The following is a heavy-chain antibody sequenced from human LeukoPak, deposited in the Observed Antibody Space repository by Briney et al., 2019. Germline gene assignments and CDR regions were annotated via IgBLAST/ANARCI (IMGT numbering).Heavy chain of an antibody. D-gene: IGHD4-17*01. V-gene: IGHV1-69*06. CDR1: GGTFSNYA. CDR3: ARDYLEYGDYGHGT. J-gene: IGHJ5*02. Sequence: ASVKVSCKASGGTFSNYAISWVRQAPGQGLEWMGGIIPIIGTANNAQKFQGRVTITADKSTSTAYMEPSSLRSEDTAVYYCARDYLEYGDYGHGTWGQGTLVTVSS. CDR2: IIPIIGTA.